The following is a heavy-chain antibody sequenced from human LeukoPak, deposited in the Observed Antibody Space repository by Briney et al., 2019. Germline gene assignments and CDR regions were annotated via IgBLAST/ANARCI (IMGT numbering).Heavy chain of an antibody. Sequence: SVKVSCKASGGTLSSYAISWVRQAPGQGLEWMGGIIPIFGTANYAQKFQGRVTITADKSTSTAYMELSSLRSEDTAVYYCARDSWGGGSSKGFCYFDYWGQGTLVTVSS. CDR1: GGTLSSYA. D-gene: IGHD2-15*01. CDR3: ARDSWGGGSSKGFCYFDY. CDR2: IIPIFGTA. J-gene: IGHJ4*02. V-gene: IGHV1-69*06.